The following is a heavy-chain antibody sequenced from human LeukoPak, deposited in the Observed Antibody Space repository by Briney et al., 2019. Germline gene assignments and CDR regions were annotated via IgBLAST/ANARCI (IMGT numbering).Heavy chain of an antibody. CDR2: ISYDGSNK. CDR3: ARDWDVAGATGYFDY. Sequence: GGSLRLSCAASGFTFSSYGMHWVRQAPGKGLEWVAVISYDGSNKYYADSVKGRFTISRDNSKNTLYLQMNSLRAEDTAVYYCARDWDVAGATGYFDYWGQGTLVTVSS. D-gene: IGHD1-26*01. CDR1: GFTFSSYG. V-gene: IGHV3-30*03. J-gene: IGHJ4*02.